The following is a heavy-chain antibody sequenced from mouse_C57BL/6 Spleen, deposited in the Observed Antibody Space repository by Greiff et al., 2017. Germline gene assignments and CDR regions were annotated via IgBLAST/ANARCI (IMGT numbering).Heavy chain of an antibody. CDR2: ISSGSSTI. V-gene: IGHV5-17*01. CDR1: GFTFSDYG. Sequence: EVHLVESGGGLVKPGGSLKLSCAASGFTFSDYGMHWVRQAPEKGLEWVAYISSGSSTIYYADTVKGRFTLSSDNAKNTRFLQMTSLRSEDTSLYYCAGPADYGSSFRYWYFGVWGTGTTVTVSS. J-gene: IGHJ1*03. D-gene: IGHD1-1*01. CDR3: AGPADYGSSFRYWYFGV.